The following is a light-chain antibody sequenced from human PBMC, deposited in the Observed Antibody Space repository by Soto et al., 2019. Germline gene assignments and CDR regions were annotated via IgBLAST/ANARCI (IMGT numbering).Light chain of an antibody. CDR1: QSVRSK. CDR2: DTY. J-gene: IGKJ5*01. Sequence: EIVLTQSPASLSVSPGERATLSCRASQSVRSKVAWYQQKPGQAPSLVIYDTYIRATGIPARFSGSGSGTDFSLTISSLEPEDVAVYYCQQRSQWPPMTFGQGTRLEIK. CDR3: QQRSQWPPMT. V-gene: IGKV3-11*01.